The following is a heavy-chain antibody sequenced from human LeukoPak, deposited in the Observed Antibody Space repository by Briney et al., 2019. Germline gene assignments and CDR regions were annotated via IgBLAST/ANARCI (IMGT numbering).Heavy chain of an antibody. V-gene: IGHV3-23*01. Sequence: PGGSLRPSCAASGFTFSSYAMSWVRQAPGKGLEWVSAISGSGGSTYYADSVKGRFTISRDNSKNTLYLQMNSLRAEDTAVYYCAKPRLWFGEFLYYFDYWGQGTLVTVSS. D-gene: IGHD3-10*01. CDR1: GFTFSSYA. CDR3: AKPRLWFGEFLYYFDY. J-gene: IGHJ4*02. CDR2: ISGSGGST.